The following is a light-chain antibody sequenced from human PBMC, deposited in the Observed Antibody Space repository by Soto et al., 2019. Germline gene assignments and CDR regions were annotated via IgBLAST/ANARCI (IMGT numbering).Light chain of an antibody. V-gene: IGLV2-8*01. CDR1: SSDVGGYNY. CDR3: SSYAGSNNFVV. Sequence: QSVLTQPPSASGSPGQSVTISCTGTSSDVGGYNYASWYQQHPGKAPKLMIYEVSKRPSGVPDRFSGSKSGNTASLTVSGLQAEDEADYYCSSYAGSNNFVVFGTGTKVTVL. J-gene: IGLJ1*01. CDR2: EVS.